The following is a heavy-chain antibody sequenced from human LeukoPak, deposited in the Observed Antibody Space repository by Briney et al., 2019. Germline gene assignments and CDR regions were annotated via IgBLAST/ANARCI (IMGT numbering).Heavy chain of an antibody. CDR2: IYHSGST. D-gene: IGHD6-6*01. CDR1: GYSISSGYY. J-gene: IGHJ4*02. CDR3: ARTNPVASRLVVFDY. V-gene: IGHV4-38-2*02. Sequence: SETLSLTCTVSGYSISSGYYWGWIRQPPGKGLEWIGSIYHSGSTYYNPSLKSRVTISVDTSKNQFSLKLTSVTAADTAVYYCARTNPVASRLVVFDYWGQGTLVTVSS.